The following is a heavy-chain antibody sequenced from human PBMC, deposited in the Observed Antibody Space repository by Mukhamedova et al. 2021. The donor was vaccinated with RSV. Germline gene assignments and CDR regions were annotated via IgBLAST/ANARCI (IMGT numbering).Heavy chain of an antibody. D-gene: IGHD2-21*02. Sequence: RAHGGTTEYAASVKGRFTISRDDSKSIAYLQMNSLKTEDTAVYYCTRGWHIVVVTATPGAFDIWGQATMVTVSS. J-gene: IGHJ3*02. CDR2: RAHGGTT. V-gene: IGHV3-49*02. CDR3: TRGWHIVVVTATPGAFDI.